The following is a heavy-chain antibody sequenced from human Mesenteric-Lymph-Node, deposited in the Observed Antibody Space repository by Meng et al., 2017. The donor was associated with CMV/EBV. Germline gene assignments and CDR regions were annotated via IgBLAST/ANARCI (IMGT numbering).Heavy chain of an antibody. CDR3: ARGIVVVPPSYSMDV. J-gene: IGHJ6*02. CDR2: INQDRREK. CDR1: RFTFSTSW. Sequence: GESLKISCAASRFTFSTSWMNWVRQAPGQGLEWVANINQDRREKHYVDSVKGRFTISRDNAKNTLYLYMNSLRAEDTAVYYCARGIVVVPPSYSMDVWGQGTTVTVSS. V-gene: IGHV3-7*04. D-gene: IGHD2-2*01.